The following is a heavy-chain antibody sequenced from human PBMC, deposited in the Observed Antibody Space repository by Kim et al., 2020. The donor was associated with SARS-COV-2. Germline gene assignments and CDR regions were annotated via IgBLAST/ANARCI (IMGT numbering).Heavy chain of an antibody. CDR1: GFTVSDSY. Sequence: GGSLRLSCAASGFTVSDSYMSWVRQAPGKGLEWVSVIYSGGSTYYADSVKGRFTISRHNSKNTLYLQMNSLRPEDTAVYYCARIAAAFWWYFEYWGQGTLVTVSS. J-gene: IGHJ4*02. CDR3: ARIAAAFWWYFEY. V-gene: IGHV3-53*04. D-gene: IGHD6-6*01. CDR2: IYSGGST.